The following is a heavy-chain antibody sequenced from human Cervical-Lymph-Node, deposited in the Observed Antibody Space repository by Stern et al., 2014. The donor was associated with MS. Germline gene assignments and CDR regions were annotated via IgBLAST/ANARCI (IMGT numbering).Heavy chain of an antibody. Sequence: VQLVESGGGLVQPGGSLRLSCAASGFTFSDYWMHWVRQVPGKGLVWVSRVNSDGSSTAYADSVKGRFTISRDNAENTLYLQMNSLRVEDTSIYYCARAPMIVVHRDAFDIWGQGTMVTVSS. CDR3: ARAPMIVVHRDAFDI. V-gene: IGHV3-74*01. CDR1: GFTFSDYW. J-gene: IGHJ3*02. CDR2: VNSDGSST. D-gene: IGHD3-22*01.